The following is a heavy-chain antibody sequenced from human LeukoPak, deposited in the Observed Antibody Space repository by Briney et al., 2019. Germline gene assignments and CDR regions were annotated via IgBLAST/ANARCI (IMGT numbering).Heavy chain of an antibody. Sequence: GGSLRLSCAASGFTFSSYWMSWVRLAPGKGLEWVANIKQDGSEKYYVDSVKGRFTISRDNAKNSLYLQMNSLRAEDTAVYYCARAGQYIVVVPAAMSRVDYWGQGTLVTVSS. CDR3: ARAGQYIVVVPAAMSRVDY. CDR2: IKQDGSEK. CDR1: GFTFSSYW. D-gene: IGHD2-2*01. V-gene: IGHV3-7*01. J-gene: IGHJ4*02.